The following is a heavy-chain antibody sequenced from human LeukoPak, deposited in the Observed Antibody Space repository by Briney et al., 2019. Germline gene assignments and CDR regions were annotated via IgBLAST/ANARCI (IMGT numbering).Heavy chain of an antibody. D-gene: IGHD3-10*01. CDR1: GGSIKSGGYY. CDR2: IYHSGST. J-gene: IGHJ3*02. V-gene: IGHV4-30-4*08. CDR3: ARRITMVRGVIKDAFDI. Sequence: PSETLSLTCTVSGGSIKSGGYYWSWIRQHPGKGLEWIGYIYHSGSTYYNPSLKSRVTISVDTSKNQFSLKLSSVTAADTAVYYCARRITMVRGVIKDAFDIWGQGTMVTVSS.